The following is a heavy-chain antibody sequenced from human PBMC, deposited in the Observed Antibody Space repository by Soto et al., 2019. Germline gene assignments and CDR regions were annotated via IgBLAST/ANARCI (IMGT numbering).Heavy chain of an antibody. CDR2: ISAYNGNT. Sequence: QVQLVQSGAEVKKPGASVKVSCKASGYTFTSYGISWVRQAPGQGLEWMGWISAYNGNTNYAQKLQGRVTMTTDTSTSRAYMELRSLRSDDTAVYYCARDHERYCSGGSCYPRYWGQGTLVTVSS. J-gene: IGHJ4*02. CDR3: ARDHERYCSGGSCYPRY. D-gene: IGHD2-15*01. V-gene: IGHV1-18*01. CDR1: GYTFTSYG.